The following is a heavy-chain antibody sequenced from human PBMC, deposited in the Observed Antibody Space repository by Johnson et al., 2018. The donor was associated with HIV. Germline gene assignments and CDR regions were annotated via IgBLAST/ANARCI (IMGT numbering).Heavy chain of an antibody. CDR3: ATPTGPGGI. V-gene: IGHV3-30*04. J-gene: IGHJ3*02. CDR1: GFTFSSYT. D-gene: IGHD1-14*01. Sequence: QVQLVESGGGVVQPGRSLRLSCAASGFTFSSYTMHWVRQAPGKGLDWVAVISYDGSNKYYADSVKGRFTISRDNSKNTLYLQMNSLRAEYTAVYYCATPTGPGGIWGQGTMVTVSS. CDR2: ISYDGSNK.